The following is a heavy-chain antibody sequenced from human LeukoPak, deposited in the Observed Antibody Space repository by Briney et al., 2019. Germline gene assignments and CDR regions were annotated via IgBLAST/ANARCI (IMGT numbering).Heavy chain of an antibody. V-gene: IGHV4-59*08. Sequence: PAETLSLTCTVSGGSISGYYWSWIRQPPGKGLEWIGYIYNSGITNYNPSLTSRVTISVDTSKNQFSLQLNSVTPDDTALYYCARLVVNVVFYMGGRGKRVTVLS. CDR1: GGSISGYY. CDR2: IYNSGIT. J-gene: IGHJ3*02. CDR3: ARLVVNVVFYM. D-gene: IGHD2-15*01.